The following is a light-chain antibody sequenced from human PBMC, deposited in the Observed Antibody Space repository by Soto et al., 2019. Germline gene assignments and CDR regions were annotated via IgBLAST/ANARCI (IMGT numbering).Light chain of an antibody. CDR1: QDIANY. J-gene: IGKJ4*01. Sequence: DIQMTQSPSSLSASVGDRVTITCQASQDIANYLNWYRQKPGKAPNLLIYDESNLETGVPLKFSGSGSGSDFTFPISSLQPEDVGTYYCQQYHSLPLTFGGGTRVESK. V-gene: IGKV1-33*01. CDR3: QQYHSLPLT. CDR2: DES.